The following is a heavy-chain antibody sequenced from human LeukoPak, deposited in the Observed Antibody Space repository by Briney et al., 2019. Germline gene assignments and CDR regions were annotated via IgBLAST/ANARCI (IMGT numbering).Heavy chain of an antibody. CDR2: IDGSGGTI. CDR3: ARVYYSVRSMDY. V-gene: IGHV3-48*02. Sequence: GGSLRLSCAASGFTFSSYSMNWVRQAPGKGLEWVSYIDGSGGTIYYADSVKGRFTISRGNAKNSLYLQMNSLRDEDTAVYYCARVYYSVRSMDYWGQGTLVTVSS. CDR1: GFTFSSYS. J-gene: IGHJ4*02. D-gene: IGHD3-10*01.